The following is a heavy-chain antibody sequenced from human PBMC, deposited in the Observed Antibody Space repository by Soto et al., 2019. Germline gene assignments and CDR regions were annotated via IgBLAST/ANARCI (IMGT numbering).Heavy chain of an antibody. V-gene: IGHV1-18*01. CDR3: AVGGYIPGGFDY. D-gene: IGHD5-12*01. J-gene: IGHJ4*02. Sequence: GASVKVSCEASGYTFTSYGISWVRRAPGQGLEWMGWISPYNGNTNYAQKLQRRVTMTTDTPTSTAYMELRSLRSDDTAVYYCAVGGYIPGGFDYWGQGTLVTVSS. CDR1: GYTFTSYG. CDR2: ISPYNGNT.